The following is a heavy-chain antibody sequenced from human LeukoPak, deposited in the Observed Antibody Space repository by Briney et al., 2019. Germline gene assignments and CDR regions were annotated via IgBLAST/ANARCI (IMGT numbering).Heavy chain of an antibody. D-gene: IGHD5-18*01. CDR1: GFTFSSYG. V-gene: IGHV3-33*06. J-gene: IGHJ4*02. Sequence: PGRSLRLSCAASGFTFSSYGMHWVRQAPGKGLEWVAVIWYDGSNKYYADSVKGRFTISRDDSKNTLYLQMNRLSAEHTAVYSCAKDRDRGYSYGSPLDYWGQGTLVTVSS. CDR3: AKDRDRGYSYGSPLDY. CDR2: IWYDGSNK.